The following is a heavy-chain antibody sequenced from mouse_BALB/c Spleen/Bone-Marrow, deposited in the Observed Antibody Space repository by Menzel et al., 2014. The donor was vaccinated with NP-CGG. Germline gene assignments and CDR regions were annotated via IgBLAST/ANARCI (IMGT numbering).Heavy chain of an antibody. CDR2: IWGDGVT. CDR1: GFSLTVYG. V-gene: IGHV2-6-7*01. CDR3: AREGNYFDY. Sequence: VKVVESGPGLVAPSQSLSITCTVSGFSLTVYGVNWVRQPPGKGLEWLGMIWGDGVTDYNSAFKSRLSISKDDSKSQVFLKMNSLQTDDTAKYYCAREGNYFDYWGQGTPLTVSS. J-gene: IGHJ2*01.